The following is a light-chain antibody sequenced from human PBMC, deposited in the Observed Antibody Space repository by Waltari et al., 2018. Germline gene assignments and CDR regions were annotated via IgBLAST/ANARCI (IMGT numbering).Light chain of an antibody. CDR2: GAS. V-gene: IGKV3-15*01. J-gene: IGKJ2*01. CDR3: QQYNNWPPYT. Sequence: EIVMTQSPATLSVSPGERATTSCRDSQSVSSNLAWYQQKPGPAPRLLIYGASPRATGIPARFSGSESGTEFTLTISSMQSEDFAVYYCQQYNNWPPYTFGQGTKLEIK. CDR1: QSVSSN.